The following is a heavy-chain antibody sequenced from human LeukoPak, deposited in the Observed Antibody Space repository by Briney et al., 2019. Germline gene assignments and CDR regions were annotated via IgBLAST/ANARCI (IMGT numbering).Heavy chain of an antibody. CDR1: GFTFSSYS. Sequence: AGGSLRLSCAASGFTFSSYSMNCVRQAPGKGLEWVSSISSSSTYIYYADSVKGRFTISRDNAKNSLYLQMNSLRAEDTAVYYCARDLGSGMDVWGKGATVTVSS. CDR2: ISSSSTYI. J-gene: IGHJ6*04. CDR3: ARDLGSGMDV. V-gene: IGHV3-21*01.